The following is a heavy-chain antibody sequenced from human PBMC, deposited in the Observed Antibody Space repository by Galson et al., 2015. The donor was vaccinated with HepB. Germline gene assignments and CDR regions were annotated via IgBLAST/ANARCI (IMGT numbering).Heavy chain of an antibody. CDR2: ISAYNGNT. V-gene: IGHV1-18*04. CDR3: ARDGPATAADDYYYYGMDV. CDR1: GYTFTSYG. Sequence: QSGAEVTKPGASVKVSCKASGYTFTSYGISWVRQAPGQGLEWMGWISAYNGNTNYAQKLQGRVTMTTDTSTSTAYMELRSLRSDDTAVYYCARDGPATAADDYYYYGMDVWGQGTTVTVSS. D-gene: IGHD5-12*01. J-gene: IGHJ6*02.